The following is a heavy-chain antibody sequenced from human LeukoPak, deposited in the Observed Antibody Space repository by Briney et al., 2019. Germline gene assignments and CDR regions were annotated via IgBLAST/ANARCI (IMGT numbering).Heavy chain of an antibody. Sequence: GGSLRLSCAASGFTFSSYAMSWVRQAPGKGLEWVSSISSSSSYIYYADSVKGRFTISRDNAKNSLYQQMNSLRAEDTAVYYCARDRGPTKSPIAFDIWGQGTMVTVSS. D-gene: IGHD2-8*01. CDR1: GFTFSSYA. J-gene: IGHJ3*02. CDR2: ISSSSSYI. CDR3: ARDRGPTKSPIAFDI. V-gene: IGHV3-21*04.